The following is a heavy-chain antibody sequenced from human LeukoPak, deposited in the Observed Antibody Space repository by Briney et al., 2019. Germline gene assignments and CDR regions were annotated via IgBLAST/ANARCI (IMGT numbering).Heavy chain of an antibody. CDR1: GDSLSGYY. J-gene: IGHJ3*01. CDR2: IYYSGST. V-gene: IGHV4-39*01. CDR3: ARDVSNP. Sequence: PSETLSLTCDVYGDSLSGYYWTWIRQPPGKGLEWIGSIYYSGSTYYNPSLKSRVTISVDTSKNQFSLKLSSVTAADTAVYYCARDVSNPWGQGTMVTVSS.